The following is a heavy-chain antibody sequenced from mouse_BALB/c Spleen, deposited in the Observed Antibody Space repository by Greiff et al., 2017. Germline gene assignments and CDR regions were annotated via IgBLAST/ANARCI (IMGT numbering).Heavy chain of an antibody. J-gene: IGHJ3*01. V-gene: IGHV5-17*02. CDR1: GFTFSSFG. Sequence: DVKLQESGGGLVQPGGSRKLSCAASGFTFSSFGMHWVRQAPEKGLEWVAYISSGSSTIYYADTVKGRFTISRDNPKNTLFLQMTSLRSEDTAMYYCARWGAYWGQGTLVTVSA. CDR2: ISSGSSTI. CDR3: ARWGAY.